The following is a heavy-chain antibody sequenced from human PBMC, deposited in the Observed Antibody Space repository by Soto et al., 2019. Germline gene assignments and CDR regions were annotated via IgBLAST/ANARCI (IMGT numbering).Heavy chain of an antibody. V-gene: IGHV1-69*04. Sequence: SVTVSCKASGGTFSSYTISWVRQAPGQGLEWMGRIIPILGIANYAQKFQGRVTITADKSTSTAYMELSSLRSEDTAVYYCAREIRYCSGGSCYSEGTSWFDPWGQGTLVTVSS. J-gene: IGHJ5*02. CDR2: IIPILGIA. CDR1: GGTFSSYT. CDR3: AREIRYCSGGSCYSEGTSWFDP. D-gene: IGHD2-15*01.